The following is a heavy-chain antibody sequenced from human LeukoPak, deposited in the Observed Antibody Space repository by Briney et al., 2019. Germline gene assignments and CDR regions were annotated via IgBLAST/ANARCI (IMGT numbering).Heavy chain of an antibody. Sequence: SETLSLTCSVSGGSVSSYYWXXIRQPAGKGLEWIGRIYPSGTTHYNPSLKSRVTMSVDTSKNQFSLKLTSVTAADTAVYYCADDFGDWGQGTLVTVSS. CDR2: IYPSGTT. J-gene: IGHJ4*02. CDR3: ADDFGD. V-gene: IGHV4-4*07. CDR1: GGSVSSYY. D-gene: IGHD4-17*01.